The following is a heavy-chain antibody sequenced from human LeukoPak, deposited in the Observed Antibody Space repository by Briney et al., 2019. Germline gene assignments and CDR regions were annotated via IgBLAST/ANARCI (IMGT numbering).Heavy chain of an antibody. CDR2: IYYSGST. V-gene: IGHV4-31*03. CDR3: ARLWFGEPSLDC. D-gene: IGHD3-10*01. J-gene: IGHJ4*02. CDR1: GVSISSGGYY. Sequence: PSRTLSLTCTVSGVSISSGGYYWSWIRQHPGKGLEWIGYIYYSGSTYYNPSLKSRVTISVDTSKNQFSLKLSSVTAADTAVYYCARLWFGEPSLDCWGQGTLVTVSS.